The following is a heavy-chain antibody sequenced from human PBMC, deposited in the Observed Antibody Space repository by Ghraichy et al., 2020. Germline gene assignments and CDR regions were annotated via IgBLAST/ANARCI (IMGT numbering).Heavy chain of an antibody. CDR1: GDSVSSNSAA. CDR3: ARARVYYYDSSGYPAFDY. Sequence: SQTLSLTCAISGDSVSSNSAAWNWIRQSPSRGLEWLGRTYYRSKWYNDYAVSVKSRITINPDTSKNQFSLQLNSVTPEDTDVYYCARARVYYYDSSGYPAFDYWGQGTLVTVSS. D-gene: IGHD3-22*01. J-gene: IGHJ4*02. CDR2: TYYRSKWYN. V-gene: IGHV6-1*01.